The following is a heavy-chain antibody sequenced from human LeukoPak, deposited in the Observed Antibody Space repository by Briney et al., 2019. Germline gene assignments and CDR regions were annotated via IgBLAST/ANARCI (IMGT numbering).Heavy chain of an antibody. CDR3: ARVCSSTSCYTASGDYYGMDV. CDR1: GGSISSGDYY. D-gene: IGHD2-2*02. CDR2: IYYSGST. Sequence: SQTLSLTCTGSGGSISSGDYYWSWIRQPPGKGLEWIGYIYYSGSTYYNPSLKSRVTISVDTSKNQFSLKLSSVTAADTAVYYCARVCSSTSCYTASGDYYGMDVWGQGTTVTVSS. J-gene: IGHJ6*02. V-gene: IGHV4-30-4*01.